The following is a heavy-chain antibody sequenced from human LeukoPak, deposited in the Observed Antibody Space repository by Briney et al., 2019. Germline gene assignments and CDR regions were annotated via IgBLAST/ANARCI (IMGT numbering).Heavy chain of an antibody. V-gene: IGHV1-18*01. CDR2: INGYTGDT. CDR3: VREDWGSGTIIDY. Sequence: ASVKVSCKASGYTLSSYQISWVRQAPGQGLEWMGWINGYTGDTIYAQRFQGRVTMTTDTSTSTAYMELRSLRFDDTAVYYCVREDWGSGTIIDYWGQGTLVTVSS. J-gene: IGHJ4*02. CDR1: GYTLSSYQ. D-gene: IGHD1-14*01.